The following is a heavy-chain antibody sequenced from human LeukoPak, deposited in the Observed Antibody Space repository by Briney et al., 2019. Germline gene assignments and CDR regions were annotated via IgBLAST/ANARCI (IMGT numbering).Heavy chain of an antibody. J-gene: IGHJ5*02. Sequence: GGSLRLSCVASGLTSSSYGMHWVRQAPGKGLEWVAHIPKDGSNKYYGDSVKGRFTISRDISKNTLILQMNSLRAEDTAVYYCAKERSKWFDAGGQGTLVTASS. CDR1: GLTSSSYG. CDR2: IPKDGSNK. CDR3: AKERSKWFDA. V-gene: IGHV3-30*02. D-gene: IGHD3-10*01.